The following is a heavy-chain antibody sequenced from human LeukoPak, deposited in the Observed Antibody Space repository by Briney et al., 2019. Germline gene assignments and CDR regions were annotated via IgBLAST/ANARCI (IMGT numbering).Heavy chain of an antibody. CDR1: GYSFTTYW. D-gene: IGHD6-13*01. Sequence: GESLKISCEASGYSFTTYWSAWVRQMPGKGLEWMGIIYPSDSDTRYSPSFQGQVTISADKSISIVYLQWSSLRASDTAMYYCARQPSAGSKIDFWGQGTLVTVSS. CDR3: ARQPSAGSKIDF. CDR2: IYPSDSDT. V-gene: IGHV5-51*01. J-gene: IGHJ4*02.